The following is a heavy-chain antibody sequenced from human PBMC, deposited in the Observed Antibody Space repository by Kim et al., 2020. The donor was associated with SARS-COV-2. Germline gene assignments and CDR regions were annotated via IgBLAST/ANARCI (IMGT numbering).Heavy chain of an antibody. V-gene: IGHV3-23*01. Sequence: GGSLRLSCTASGFTFSAHAMSWVRQAPGKGLEWVSGFSGSGGTTYYADSVRGRFTISRDDSKNTVSLQMNNLRPEDTALYYCAKDTSLSMIVVASFDGWGQGTQVIVSP. J-gene: IGHJ4*02. D-gene: IGHD3-22*01. CDR2: FSGSGGTT. CDR3: AKDTSLSMIVVASFDG. CDR1: GFTFSAHA.